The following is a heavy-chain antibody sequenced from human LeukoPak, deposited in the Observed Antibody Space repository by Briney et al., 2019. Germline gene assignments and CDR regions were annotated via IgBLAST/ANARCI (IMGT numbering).Heavy chain of an antibody. D-gene: IGHD2-21*02. CDR2: IYYSGST. J-gene: IGHJ5*02. CDR3: ARDVGGDCGGDCYTNWFDP. V-gene: IGHV4-59*01. Sequence: SETLSLTCTVSGGSISSYYWSWIRQPPGKGLEWIGYIYYSGSTNYNPSLKSRVTISVDTSENQFSLKLSSVTAADTAVYYCARDVGGDCGGDCYTNWFDPWGQGTLVTVSS. CDR1: GGSISSYY.